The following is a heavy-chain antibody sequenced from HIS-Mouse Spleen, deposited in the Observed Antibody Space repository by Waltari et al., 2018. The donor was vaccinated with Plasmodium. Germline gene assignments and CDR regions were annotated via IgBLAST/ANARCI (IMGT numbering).Heavy chain of an antibody. CDR3: ARGRVLGTSSGYFDL. CDR2: INHSEST. D-gene: IGHD3-10*01. CDR1: GGSFSGYY. J-gene: IGHJ2*01. V-gene: IGHV4-34*01. Sequence: QVQLQQWGAGLLKPSETLSLTCAVYGGSFSGYYWSWIRQPPGKGLEGIGEINHSESTNYTPSLKSRVTIAVDPSKNQFSLKLSSVTAADTAVYYCARGRVLGTSSGYFDLWGRGTLVTVSS.